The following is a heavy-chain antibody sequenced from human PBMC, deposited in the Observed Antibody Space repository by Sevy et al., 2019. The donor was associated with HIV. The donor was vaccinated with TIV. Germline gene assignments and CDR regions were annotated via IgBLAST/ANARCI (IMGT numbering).Heavy chain of an antibody. Sequence: GGSLRLSCVASGFVFNDHAMHWVRVVPGKGLEWVSGISWNSRNIGYADSVKGRFTISRDNTRHSVHLEMHSLRPEDTALYYCAKDINRGCDGVNCYSYYYYFYGLDVWGQGTTVTVSS. CDR1: GFVFNDHA. D-gene: IGHD2-21*01. CDR3: AKDINRGCDGVNCYSYYYYFYGLDV. J-gene: IGHJ6*02. CDR2: ISWNSRNI. V-gene: IGHV3-9*01.